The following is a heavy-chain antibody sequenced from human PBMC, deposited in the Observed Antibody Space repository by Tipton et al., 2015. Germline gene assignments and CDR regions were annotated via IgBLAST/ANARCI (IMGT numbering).Heavy chain of an antibody. CDR3: ARNMTKLTRGYSGYFDY. D-gene: IGHD1-26*01. CDR2: IKVDGSDK. CDR1: GFSFSNYW. Sequence: SLRLSCAASGFSFSNYWMTWLRQAPGKGLEWVATIKVDGSDKQYVDSVKGRFTISRDNAKNSLYLQMNSLRAEDTAVYYCARNMTKLTRGYSGYFDYWGQGNLVIVSS. J-gene: IGHJ4*02. V-gene: IGHV3-7*03.